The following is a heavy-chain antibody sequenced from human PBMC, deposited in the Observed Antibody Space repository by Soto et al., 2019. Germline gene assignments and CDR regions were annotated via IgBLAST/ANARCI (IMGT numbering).Heavy chain of an antibody. CDR2: IKSKTDGGTT. Sequence: EVQLVESGGGLVKPGGSLRLSCAASGFTFGNAWMSWVRQAPGKGLEWVGRIKSKTDGGTTDYAAPVKGRFTISRDDSKTTLYLKMNSLKTEETAVYYCPPDRGLETGLGYGGQGTLVTVSS. CDR3: PPDRGLETGLGY. D-gene: IGHD3-3*01. J-gene: IGHJ4*02. V-gene: IGHV3-15*01. CDR1: GFTFGNAW.